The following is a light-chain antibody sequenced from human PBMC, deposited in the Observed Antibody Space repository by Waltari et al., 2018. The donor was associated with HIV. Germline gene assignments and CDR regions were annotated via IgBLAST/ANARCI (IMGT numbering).Light chain of an antibody. CDR1: SSNVGRNA. CDR2: RDN. CDR3: STWDDSLKDVL. V-gene: IGLV1-47*01. J-gene: IGLJ2*01. Sequence: QSALTQPPSASGTPGQRVTISCFGSSSNVGRNAVYWYQKFPGSAPQLVIYRDNQRPPGVSDRFSGSKSGAAASLAISGLRSEDEADLYCSTWDDSLKDVLFGGGTKLTVL.